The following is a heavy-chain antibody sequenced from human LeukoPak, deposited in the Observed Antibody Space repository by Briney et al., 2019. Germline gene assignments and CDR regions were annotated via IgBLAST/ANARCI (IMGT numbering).Heavy chain of an antibody. J-gene: IGHJ6*02. Sequence: SETLSLTCAVYGGSFSGYYWSWIRQPPGKGLEWIGEINHSGSTNYNPSLKSRVTISVDTSKNQFSLKLSSVTAADTAVYYCARPGATDNQHYYYYGMDVWGQGTTVTVSS. CDR2: INHSGST. CDR1: GGSFSGYY. D-gene: IGHD1-26*01. V-gene: IGHV4-34*01. CDR3: ARPGATDNQHYYYYGMDV.